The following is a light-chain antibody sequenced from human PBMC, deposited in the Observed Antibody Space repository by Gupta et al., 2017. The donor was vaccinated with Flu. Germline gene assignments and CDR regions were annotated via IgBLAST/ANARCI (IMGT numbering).Light chain of an antibody. CDR2: WAS. J-gene: IGKJ2*01. V-gene: IGKV4-1*01. Sequence: SLGERATINCRSSQSILYSADNKNYLAWYQQKPGQPPKLLIYWASTRASGVPARFSGSGSGTDFSLTISSLQAEDVAVYYCQQYDSTPYTFGQGTKLEVK. CDR1: QSILYSADNKNY. CDR3: QQYDSTPYT.